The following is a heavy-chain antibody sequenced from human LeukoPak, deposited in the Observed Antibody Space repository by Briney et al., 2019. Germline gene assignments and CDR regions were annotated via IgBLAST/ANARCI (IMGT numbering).Heavy chain of an antibody. CDR2: IKQDGSEK. CDR1: GFTFSRSW. Sequence: GGSLRLSCAASGFTFSRSWMTWVRQAPGKELECVANIKQDGSEKHYVDSVKGRFTISRDNGKNSLYLQMNSLRAEDTAVYYCARDEVGYFDYWGQGTLVTVSS. CDR3: ARDEVGYFDY. J-gene: IGHJ4*02. V-gene: IGHV3-7*01.